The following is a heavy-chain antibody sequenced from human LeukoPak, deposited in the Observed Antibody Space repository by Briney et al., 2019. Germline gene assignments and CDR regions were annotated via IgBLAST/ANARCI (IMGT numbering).Heavy chain of an antibody. J-gene: IGHJ3*02. D-gene: IGHD6-19*01. V-gene: IGHV4-59*01. CDR1: GGSISSYY. CDR3: AAGIAVAGNDAFDI. Sequence: PSETLSLTCTVSGGSISSYYWSWIRQPPGKGLEWIGYIYYSGSTNYNPSLKSRVTISVDTSKNQFSLKLSSVTAADTAVYYCAAGIAVAGNDAFDIWGQGTMVTVSS. CDR2: IYYSGST.